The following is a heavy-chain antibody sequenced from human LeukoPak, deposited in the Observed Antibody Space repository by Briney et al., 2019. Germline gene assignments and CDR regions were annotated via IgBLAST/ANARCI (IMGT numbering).Heavy chain of an antibody. J-gene: IGHJ4*02. CDR3: AKDLESPETTVSNY. D-gene: IGHD4-17*01. CDR2: ISYDGSNK. Sequence: GGSLRLSCAASGFTFSSYGMHWVRQAPGKGLEWVAVISYDGSNKYYADSVKGRFTISRDNSKNTLYLQMNSLRAEDTAVYYCAKDLESPETTVSNYWGQGTLVTVSS. V-gene: IGHV3-30*18. CDR1: GFTFSSYG.